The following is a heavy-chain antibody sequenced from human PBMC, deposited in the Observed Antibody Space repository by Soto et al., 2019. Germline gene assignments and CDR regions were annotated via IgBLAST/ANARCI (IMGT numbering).Heavy chain of an antibody. CDR3: ARDTGGGYDSKLDY. J-gene: IGHJ4*02. CDR2: IYYSGST. D-gene: IGHD5-12*01. CDR1: GGSISSGGYY. V-gene: IGHV4-31*03. Sequence: QVQLQASGPGLVKPSQTLSLTCTVSGGSISSGGYYWSWIRQHPGKGLEWIGYIYYSGSTYYNPSLKRRVTKSVDTSKDQFSLKLSSVTAADTAVYYCARDTGGGYDSKLDYWGQGTLVTVSS.